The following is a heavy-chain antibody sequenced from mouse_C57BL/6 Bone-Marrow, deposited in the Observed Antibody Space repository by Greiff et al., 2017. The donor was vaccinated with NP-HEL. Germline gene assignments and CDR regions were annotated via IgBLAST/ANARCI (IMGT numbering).Heavy chain of an antibody. CDR2: IRNKANNHAT. V-gene: IGHV6-6*01. D-gene: IGHD2-3*01. J-gene: IGHJ4*01. CDR3: TRTDGYYAMDY. Sequence: VQLKESGGGLVQPGGSMKLSCAASGFTFSDAWMDWVRQSPEKGLEWVAEIRNKANNHATYYAESVKGRFTISRDDSKSSVYLQMNSLRAEDTGIYYCTRTDGYYAMDYWGQGTSVTVSS. CDR1: GFTFSDAW.